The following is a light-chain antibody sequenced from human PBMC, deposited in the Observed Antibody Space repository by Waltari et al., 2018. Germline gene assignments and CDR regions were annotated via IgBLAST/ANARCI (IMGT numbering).Light chain of an antibody. V-gene: IGKV1-39*01. CDR3: QQSYSTSMYT. CDR2: GAS. CDR1: QSINNY. Sequence: DIQMTQSPSSLSAYVGDRVTITCRASQSINNYINWYQQKPGRAPKLLIYGASSLQSGVPSRFSGSRSGTDFTLTISSLQPEDSATYYCQQSYSTSMYTFGQGTKLEI. J-gene: IGKJ2*01.